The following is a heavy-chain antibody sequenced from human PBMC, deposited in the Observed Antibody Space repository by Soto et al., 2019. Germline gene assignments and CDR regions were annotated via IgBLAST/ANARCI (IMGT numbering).Heavy chain of an antibody. Sequence: ASVKVSCKASGYTFTSYGISWVRQAPGQGLEWMGWISAYNGNTNYAQKLQGRVTMTTDTSTSTAYMELRSLRSDDTAVYYCARTHGGKERTPSGYWGQGTLVTVSS. V-gene: IGHV1-18*01. CDR1: GYTFTSYG. CDR2: ISAYNGNT. J-gene: IGHJ4*02. D-gene: IGHD2-15*01. CDR3: ARTHGGKERTPSGY.